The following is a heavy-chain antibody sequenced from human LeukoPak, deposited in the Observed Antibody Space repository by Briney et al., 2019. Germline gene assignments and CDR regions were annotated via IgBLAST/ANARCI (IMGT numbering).Heavy chain of an antibody. Sequence: PSETLPLTCTVSGGSISSSSYYWGWIRQPPGKGLEWIGSIYYSGSTYYNPSLKSRVTISVDTSKNQFSLKLSSVTAADTAVYYCARGGGSSYFDYWGQGTLVTVSS. CDR3: ARGGGSSYFDY. V-gene: IGHV4-39*01. CDR2: IYYSGST. CDR1: GGSISSSSYY. J-gene: IGHJ4*02. D-gene: IGHD3-16*01.